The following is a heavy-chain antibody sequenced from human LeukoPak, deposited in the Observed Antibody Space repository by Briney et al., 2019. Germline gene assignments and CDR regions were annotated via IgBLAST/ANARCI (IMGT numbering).Heavy chain of an antibody. J-gene: IGHJ4*02. CDR3: ARGSSGYFDY. V-gene: IGHV3-7*01. Sequence: GGPLTLSCAASGFRFSILWMRWVRQAPGKGPAWVANIRPDGSGTDYVDSVKGRFTISRDNTKNSLYLQMNSLRAGDTAVYYCARGSSGYFDYWGQGALVTVSS. CDR2: IRPDGSGT. D-gene: IGHD3-22*01. CDR1: GFRFSILW.